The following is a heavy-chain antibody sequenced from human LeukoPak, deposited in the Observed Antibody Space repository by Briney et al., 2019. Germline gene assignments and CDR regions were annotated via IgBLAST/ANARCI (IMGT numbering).Heavy chain of an antibody. Sequence: PSETLSLTCAVYGGSFSGYYWRWIRQPPGKGLEWIGEINHSGSTNYNPSLKSRVTISVDTSKNQFSLKLTSVTAADTAVYYCARGSRLGSSGWSATPLGRYFDLWGRGTLGTVSS. CDR2: INHSGST. D-gene: IGHD6-19*01. CDR1: GGSFSGYY. J-gene: IGHJ2*01. CDR3: ARGSRLGSSGWSATPLGRYFDL. V-gene: IGHV4-34*01.